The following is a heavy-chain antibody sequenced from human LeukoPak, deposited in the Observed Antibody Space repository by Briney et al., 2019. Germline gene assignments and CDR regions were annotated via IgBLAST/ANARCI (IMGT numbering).Heavy chain of an antibody. D-gene: IGHD6-13*01. CDR1: GGSISSYY. V-gene: IGHV4-59*01. J-gene: IGHJ6*03. Sequence: SETLSLTCTVSGGSISSYYWSWIRQPPGKGLEWIGYIYYSGSTNYNPSLKSRLTISVDTSKNQFSLKLSSVTAADTAVYYCARTTEAHSWRTRYYDYYMDVWAKGPRSPSL. CDR3: ARTTEAHSWRTRYYDYYMDV. CDR2: IYYSGST.